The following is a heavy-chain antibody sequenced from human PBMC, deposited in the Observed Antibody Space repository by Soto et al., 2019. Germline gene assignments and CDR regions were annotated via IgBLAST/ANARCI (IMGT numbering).Heavy chain of an antibody. CDR1: GYTFTGYY. CDR2: INPNSGGT. Sequence: ASVKVSCKASGYTFTGYYMHWVRQAPGQGLEWMGWINPNSGGTNYAQKFQGWVTMTRDTSISTAYMELSRLRSDDTAVHYCARDRYYYDSSGYPSTGHYGMDVWGQGTTVTVSS. V-gene: IGHV1-2*04. J-gene: IGHJ6*02. CDR3: ARDRYYYDSSGYPSTGHYGMDV. D-gene: IGHD3-22*01.